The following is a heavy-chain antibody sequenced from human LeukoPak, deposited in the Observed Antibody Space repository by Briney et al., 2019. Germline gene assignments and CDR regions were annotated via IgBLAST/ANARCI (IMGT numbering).Heavy chain of an antibody. Sequence: ASVKVSCKASGYTFTSYGISWVRQAPGQRLEWMGWIIVYTGYTNSAQNLQGRVTMTTDTSTTTAYMELRSLRSDDTAVYYCARVGPSEVGARGYYYYYYMDVWGKGTTVTISS. CDR1: GYTFTSYG. V-gene: IGHV1-18*01. D-gene: IGHD1-26*01. CDR2: IIVYTGYT. J-gene: IGHJ6*03. CDR3: ARVGPSEVGARGYYYYYYMDV.